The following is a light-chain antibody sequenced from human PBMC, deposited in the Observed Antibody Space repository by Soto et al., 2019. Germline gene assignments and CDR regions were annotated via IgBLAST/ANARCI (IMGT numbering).Light chain of an antibody. CDR1: QSVSSNS. CDR3: QLYGTSPGFT. J-gene: IGKJ3*01. CDR2: GAS. V-gene: IGKV3-20*01. Sequence: EIVLTQSPGTLSLSPGERATLSCRASQSVSSNSLAWYQQKPGQAPRLLIYGASSRATGIPDRFSGSGSGTDFALTITRLEPEDLAVYYCQLYGTSPGFTFGPGTKVDIK.